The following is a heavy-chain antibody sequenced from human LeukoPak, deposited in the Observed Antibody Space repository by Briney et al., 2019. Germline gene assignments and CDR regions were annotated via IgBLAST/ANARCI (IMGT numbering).Heavy chain of an antibody. D-gene: IGHD6-19*01. CDR1: GGSISSSSYY. J-gene: IGHJ6*03. V-gene: IGHV4-39*07. CDR2: INHSGST. Sequence: PLETLSLTCTVSGGSISSSSYYWSWIRQPPGKGLEWIGEINHSGSTNYNSSLKSRVTISVDTSKNQFSLKLNSVTAADTAVYYCARLQLTASSDWTYSNMDVWGKGTTVSLSS. CDR3: ARLQLTASSDWTYSNMDV.